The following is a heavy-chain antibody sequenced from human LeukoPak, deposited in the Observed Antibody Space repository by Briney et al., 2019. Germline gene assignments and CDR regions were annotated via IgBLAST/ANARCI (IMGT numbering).Heavy chain of an antibody. CDR3: AGRSGSGYYYMDV. CDR1: GYSISSGYY. CDR2: VYHSGST. D-gene: IGHD3-3*01. V-gene: IGHV4-38-2*01. J-gene: IGHJ6*03. Sequence: SETLSLTCAVSGYSISSGYYWGWVRQPPGKGLEWIGSVYHSGSTFYNPSLNSRATISVDTSKNQFSLKLNSVTAADTAVYYCAGRSGSGYYYMDVWGKGTTLTVSS.